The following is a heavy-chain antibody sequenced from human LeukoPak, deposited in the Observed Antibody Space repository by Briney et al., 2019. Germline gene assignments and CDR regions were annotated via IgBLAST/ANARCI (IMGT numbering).Heavy chain of an antibody. CDR2: IRYDGTNK. CDR3: AKPPDSGYSYGGPLDY. V-gene: IGHV3-30*02. CDR1: GFTFSTYG. Sequence: GGSLRLSCATSGFTFSTYGMHWVRQAPGKGLEWVAFIRYDGTNKYYADSVKGRFTISRDNSKNTLYLQMNGLRVEDTAVYYCAKPPDSGYSYGGPLDYWGQGTLVTVSS. D-gene: IGHD5-18*01. J-gene: IGHJ4*02.